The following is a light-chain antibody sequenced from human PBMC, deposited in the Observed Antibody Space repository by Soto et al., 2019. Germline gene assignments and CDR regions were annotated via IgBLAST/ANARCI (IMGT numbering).Light chain of an antibody. J-gene: IGLJ3*02. CDR2: DVS. CDR3: SSYTSNSTVV. CDR1: SSDVGGYNY. Sequence: QSALTQPASVSGSPGQSITISCTGTSSDVGGYNYVSWYQQYPGKAPKYMIYDVSNRPSGVSNRFSGSKSGNTASLTISGLQADDEADYYCSSYTSNSTVVFGGGTKVTVL. V-gene: IGLV2-14*01.